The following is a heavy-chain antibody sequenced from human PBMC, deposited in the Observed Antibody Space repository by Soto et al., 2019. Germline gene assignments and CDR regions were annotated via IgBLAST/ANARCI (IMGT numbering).Heavy chain of an antibody. Sequence: DTLSLTCTVSGGSISSYYLSWIRQRAGKGLEWIGRIYTSGSTNYNPSLKSRVTMSVDTSKNQFSLKLSSVTAADTAVYYCARVGYDFWSGYYTRAFDIWGQGTMVTVSS. CDR3: ARVGYDFWSGYYTRAFDI. D-gene: IGHD3-3*01. J-gene: IGHJ3*02. CDR1: GGSISSYY. V-gene: IGHV4-4*07. CDR2: IYTSGST.